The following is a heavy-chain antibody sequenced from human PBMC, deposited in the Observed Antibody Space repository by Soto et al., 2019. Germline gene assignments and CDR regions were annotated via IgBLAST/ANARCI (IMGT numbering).Heavy chain of an antibody. Sequence: HVQLQQWGAGLLKPSETLSLTCAVYGGSFSGYYWSWIRQPPGKGLEWIWEINYSGSTNYNPSLKSRFSISVETAKKTFSLKLSSVTAADTAVYYCARLGPNGVAVAGQFDPIWGQGTMVTVSS. CDR3: ARLGPNGVAVAGQFDPI. CDR1: GGSFSGYY. CDR2: INYSGST. V-gene: IGHV4-34*01. D-gene: IGHD6-19*01. J-gene: IGHJ3*02.